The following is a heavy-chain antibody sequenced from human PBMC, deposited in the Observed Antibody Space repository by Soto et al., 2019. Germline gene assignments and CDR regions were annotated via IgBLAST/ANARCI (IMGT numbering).Heavy chain of an antibody. Sequence: QVQLVQSGAEVREPGASVKVSCKASGYSFTSLDINWVRQTAGQGLEWMGWMQPSTGRTGYAQKFQGRVTMTRDTSIKTAYMELTTLTSEDTAFYYCARGVSAGFDYWGQGTLVTVSS. CDR2: MQPSTGRT. CDR1: GYSFTSLD. V-gene: IGHV1-8*01. CDR3: ARGVSAGFDY. D-gene: IGHD6-19*01. J-gene: IGHJ4*02.